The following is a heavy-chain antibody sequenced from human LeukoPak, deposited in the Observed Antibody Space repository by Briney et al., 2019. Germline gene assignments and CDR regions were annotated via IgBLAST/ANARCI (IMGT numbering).Heavy chain of an antibody. J-gene: IGHJ3*02. D-gene: IGHD3-22*01. CDR2: IYHSGST. V-gene: IGHV4-4*02. Sequence: PSGTLSLTCAVSGGSISSSNWWSWVRQPPGKGLEWIGEIYHSGSTNYNPSLKSRVTISVDTSKNQFSLKLSSVTAADTAVYSCARDHQWGIDSSGYFAFDIWGQGTMVTVSS. CDR3: ARDHQWGIDSSGYFAFDI. CDR1: GGSISSSNW.